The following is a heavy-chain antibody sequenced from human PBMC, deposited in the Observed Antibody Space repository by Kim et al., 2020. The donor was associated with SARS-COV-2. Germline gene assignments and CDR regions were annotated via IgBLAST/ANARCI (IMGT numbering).Heavy chain of an antibody. D-gene: IGHD6-19*01. J-gene: IGHJ4*02. V-gene: IGHV4-39*01. Sequence: YYNPYLTSRVTISVDTSKNQFSLKLSSVTAADTAVYYCARVSSGWYYFDYWGQGTLVTVSS. CDR3: ARVSSGWYYFDY.